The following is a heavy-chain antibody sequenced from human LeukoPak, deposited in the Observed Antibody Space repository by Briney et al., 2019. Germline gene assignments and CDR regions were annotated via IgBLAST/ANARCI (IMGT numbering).Heavy chain of an antibody. D-gene: IGHD3-22*01. J-gene: IGHJ4*02. V-gene: IGHV3-11*04. Sequence: GGSLRLSCAASGFTFSDYYMSWIRQAPGKGPEWVSYISSSGSTIYYSDSVKGRFTISRDNAKNSLYLQMNSLRAEDTAVYYCARDDGDSSGYYYGHWGQGTLVTVSS. CDR3: ARDDGDSSGYYYGH. CDR1: GFTFSDYY. CDR2: ISSSGSTI.